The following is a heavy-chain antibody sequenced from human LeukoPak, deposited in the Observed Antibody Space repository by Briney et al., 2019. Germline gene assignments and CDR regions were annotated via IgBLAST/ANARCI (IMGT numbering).Heavy chain of an antibody. D-gene: IGHD3-22*01. CDR1: GFTFISYG. J-gene: IGHJ4*02. Sequence: PGGSLRLSCAASGFTFISYGMHWVRQAPGKGLEWVAVISYDGSDKYYADSVKGRFTISRDNSKNTVFLRMNSLRAEDTAVYYCARDLYYYDSSGYFDYWSQGTLVTVSS. V-gene: IGHV3-30*03. CDR2: ISYDGSDK. CDR3: ARDLYYYDSSGYFDY.